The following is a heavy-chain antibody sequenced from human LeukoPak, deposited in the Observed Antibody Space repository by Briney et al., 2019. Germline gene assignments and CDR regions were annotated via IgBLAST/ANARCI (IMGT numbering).Heavy chain of an antibody. J-gene: IGHJ4*02. CDR3: ARSTYSSSSYYFDY. CDR1: GFTFSSYS. D-gene: IGHD6-13*01. Sequence: GGSLRLSCAASGFTFSSYSMNWVRQAPGKGLEWVSSISSSSSYIYYADSVKGRFTISRGNSKNTLYLQMNSLRAGDTAVYYCARSTYSSSSYYFDYWGQGSLVTVSS. V-gene: IGHV3-21*01. CDR2: ISSSSSYI.